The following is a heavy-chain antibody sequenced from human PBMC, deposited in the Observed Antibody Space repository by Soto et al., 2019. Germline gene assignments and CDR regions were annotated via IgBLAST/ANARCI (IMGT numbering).Heavy chain of an antibody. CDR2: INSDGSST. J-gene: IGHJ6*02. D-gene: IGHD5-18*01. CDR3: ARERAPGYSYGWYYYYGMDV. CDR1: GFPFSSYW. Sequence: GGSLRLSCAASGFPFSSYWMHWVRHAPGKGLVWVSRINSDGSSTSYADSVKGRFTISRDNGKNTLYLQMNSLRAEDTAVYYCARERAPGYSYGWYYYYGMDVWGQGTTLSVSS. V-gene: IGHV3-74*01.